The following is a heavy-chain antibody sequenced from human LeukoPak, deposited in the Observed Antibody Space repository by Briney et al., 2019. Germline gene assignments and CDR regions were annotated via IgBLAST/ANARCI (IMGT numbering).Heavy chain of an antibody. V-gene: IGHV3-48*01. J-gene: IGHJ3*02. Sequence: GGSLRLSCAASGFTFTMFGMNWVRQAPGKGPEWVSYIDGHSGIIYYADSVQGRFTISRDNAKDSVFLQMNGLRVGDTAVYYCARTYDFGRGPPGDAFDNWGPGTLVTVPS. CDR3: ARTYDFGRGPPGDAFDN. CDR2: IDGHSGII. CDR1: GFTFTMFG. D-gene: IGHD3-3*01.